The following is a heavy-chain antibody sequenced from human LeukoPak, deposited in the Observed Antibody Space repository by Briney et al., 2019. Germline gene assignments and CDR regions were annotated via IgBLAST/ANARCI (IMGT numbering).Heavy chain of an antibody. J-gene: IGHJ4*02. Sequence: ETLSLTCAVYGGSFSGYYWSWVRQAPGKGLEWVSVIYSDDSTYYADSVKGRFTISRDNSKNTLYLQMNSLRAEDTAVYYCARDPGGSSSWYFYFDYWGQGTLVTVSS. D-gene: IGHD6-13*01. CDR1: GGSFSGYY. V-gene: IGHV3-66*01. CDR3: ARDPGGSSSWYFYFDY. CDR2: IYSDDST.